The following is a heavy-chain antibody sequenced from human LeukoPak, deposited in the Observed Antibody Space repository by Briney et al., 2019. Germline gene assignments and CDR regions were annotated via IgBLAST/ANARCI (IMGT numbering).Heavy chain of an antibody. CDR1: GGSFSGYY. D-gene: IGHD2-2*01. CDR3: ARRGGVPAAAFYYYYYMDV. Sequence: SETLSLTCAVYGGSFSGYYWSWIRQPQGKGLEWIGEINHSGSTNYNPSLKSRVTISVDTSKNQFSLKLSSVTAADTAVYYCARRGGVPAAAFYYYYYMDVWGKGTTVTVSS. J-gene: IGHJ6*03. CDR2: INHSGST. V-gene: IGHV4-34*01.